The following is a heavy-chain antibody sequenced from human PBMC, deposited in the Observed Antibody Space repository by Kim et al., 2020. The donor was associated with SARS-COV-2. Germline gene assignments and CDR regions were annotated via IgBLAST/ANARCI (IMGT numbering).Heavy chain of an antibody. CDR1: GYTFTNQA. Sequence: ASVKVSCKASGYTFTNQAISWVRQAPGQGLEWMGWISGYNGNTNYAQKFQGRVTMTTDTSTSTAYMVLGSLRSDDTAVYYCVRDILGYDTLTGYSYSYYYGLDVWGQGTTVTVSS. D-gene: IGHD3-9*01. CDR2: ISGYNGNT. V-gene: IGHV1-18*01. J-gene: IGHJ6*02. CDR3: VRDILGYDTLTGYSYSYYYGLDV.